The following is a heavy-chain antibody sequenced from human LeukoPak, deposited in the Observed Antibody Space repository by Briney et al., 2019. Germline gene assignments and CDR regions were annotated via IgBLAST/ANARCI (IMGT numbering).Heavy chain of an antibody. CDR3: ATMGSGSYFNF. J-gene: IGHJ4*02. D-gene: IGHD1-26*01. V-gene: IGHV4-34*01. Sequence: SETLSLTCGVYGGSFSIYCWNWIRQPPGKGLEWIGEINQSGSTKYNPSLKSRVTISVDTSKNQFSLKLSSVTAADTAVYYCATMGSGSYFNFWGQGSLVTVSS. CDR2: INQSGST. CDR1: GGSFSIYC.